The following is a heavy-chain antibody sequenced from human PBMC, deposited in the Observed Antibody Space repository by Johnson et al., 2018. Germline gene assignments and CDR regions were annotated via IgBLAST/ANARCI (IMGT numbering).Heavy chain of an antibody. V-gene: IGHV3-21*01. D-gene: IGHD3-22*01. CDR2: ISSGSSYI. CDR3: ARDGDSSGYPDAVDI. J-gene: IGHJ3*02. Sequence: VQLVESGGGLVKPGGSLRLSCAASGFTFSSYSMNWVRQAPGKGLEWVSSISSGSSYIYYADSVKGRFTISRDNAKNSLYLQMNSLRAEDTAVYYCARDGDSSGYPDAVDIWGQGTMVTVSS. CDR1: GFTFSSYS.